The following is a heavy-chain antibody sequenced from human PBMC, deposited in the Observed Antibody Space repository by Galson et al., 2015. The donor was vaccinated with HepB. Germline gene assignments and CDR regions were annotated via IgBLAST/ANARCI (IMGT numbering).Heavy chain of an antibody. J-gene: IGHJ6*02. CDR3: ARDLLMSNVLWPYYYYGMDV. V-gene: IGHV3-48*02. D-gene: IGHD2-21*01. Sequence: SLRLSCAASGFTFSSYSMNWVRQAPGKGLEWVSYISSSSSTIYYADSVKGRFTISRDNAKNSLYLQMNSLRDEDTAVYYCARDLLMSNVLWPYYYYGMDVWGQGTTVTVSS. CDR2: ISSSSSTI. CDR1: GFTFSSYS.